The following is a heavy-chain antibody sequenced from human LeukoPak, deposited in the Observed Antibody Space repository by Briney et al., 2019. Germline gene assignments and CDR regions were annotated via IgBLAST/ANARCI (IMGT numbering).Heavy chain of an antibody. CDR1: GGSISSSSYY. Sequence: SETLSLTCTVSGGSISSSSYYWGWIRQPPGKGLEWIGSIYYSGSTYYNPSLKSRVTISVDTSKNQFPLKLSSVTAADTAVYYCARSAIAVAGMFDYWGQGTLVTVSS. D-gene: IGHD6-19*01. CDR2: IYYSGST. J-gene: IGHJ4*02. CDR3: ARSAIAVAGMFDY. V-gene: IGHV4-39*01.